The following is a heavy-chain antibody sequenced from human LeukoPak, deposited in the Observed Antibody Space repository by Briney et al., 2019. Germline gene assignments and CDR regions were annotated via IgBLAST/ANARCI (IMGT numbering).Heavy chain of an antibody. CDR1: GYTFTRYF. D-gene: IGHD5-12*01. CDR3: ARDMGGLRGDLGYFDY. Sequence: ASVKVSCKASGYTFTRYFMHWVRQAPGQGLEWMGIINPNGGSTSYAQKFQGRVTMTRDTSTSTVYMELSSLRFEDTAVYYCARDMGGLRGDLGYFDYWGQGTLVTVSS. CDR2: INPNGGST. V-gene: IGHV1-46*01. J-gene: IGHJ4*02.